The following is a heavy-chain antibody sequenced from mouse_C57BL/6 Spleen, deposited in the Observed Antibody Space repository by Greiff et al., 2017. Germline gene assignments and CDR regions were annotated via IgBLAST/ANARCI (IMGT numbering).Heavy chain of an antibody. CDR2: IYPGSGST. Sequence: QVQLQQPGAELVKPGASVKMSCKASGYTFTSYWITWVKQRPGQGLAWIGDIYPGSGSTHYNEKFKSKATLTVDTSSSTAYMQLSSLTSEDSAVYYGARGVRAHYYSRDYWGQGTSVTVSS. CDR1: GYTFTSYW. J-gene: IGHJ4*01. D-gene: IGHD3-3*01. V-gene: IGHV1-55*01. CDR3: ARGVRAHYYSRDY.